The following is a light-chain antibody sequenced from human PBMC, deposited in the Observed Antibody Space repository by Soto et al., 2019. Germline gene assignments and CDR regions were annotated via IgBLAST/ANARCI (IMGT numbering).Light chain of an antibody. CDR1: SSDVGGYNY. Sequence: QSVLTQPPSTSGSPGQSVTISCTGTSSDVGGYNYVSWYQQHPGKAPKLMIYEVTKRPSGVPDRFSGSKSGNTASLTVSGLQAEDEADYYCSSYASSNNGKVFGGGTKLTVL. CDR3: SSYASSNNGKV. V-gene: IGLV2-8*01. CDR2: EVT. J-gene: IGLJ3*02.